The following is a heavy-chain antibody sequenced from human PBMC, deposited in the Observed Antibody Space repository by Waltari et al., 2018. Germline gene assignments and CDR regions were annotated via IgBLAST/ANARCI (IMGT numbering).Heavy chain of an antibody. CDR1: GYTFTSYD. V-gene: IGHV1-8*01. J-gene: IGHJ4*02. CDR3: ARDSGLVVVTAIPPYYFDY. CDR2: MNPNSGNT. Sequence: QVQLVQSGAEVKKPGASVKVSCKASGYTFTSYDINWVRQATGQGLEWMGWMNPNSGNTGYAQKFQGRVTMTRNTSISTAYMELSSLRSEDTAVYYCARDSGLVVVTAIPPYYFDYWGQGTLVTVSS. D-gene: IGHD2-21*02.